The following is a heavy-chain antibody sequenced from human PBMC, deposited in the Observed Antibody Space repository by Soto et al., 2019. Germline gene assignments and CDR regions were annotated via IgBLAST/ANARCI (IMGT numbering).Heavy chain of an antibody. J-gene: IGHJ4*02. Sequence: SETLSLTCTVSGGSISSYYWSWIRQPPGKGLEWIGYIYYSGSTNYNPSLKSRVTISVDTSKNQFSLKLSSVTAADTAVYYCARDSPRVKGYPIQPYFDYWGQGTLVTVSS. CDR3: ARDSPRVKGYPIQPYFDY. CDR2: IYYSGST. D-gene: IGHD6-13*01. CDR1: GGSISSYY. V-gene: IGHV4-59*01.